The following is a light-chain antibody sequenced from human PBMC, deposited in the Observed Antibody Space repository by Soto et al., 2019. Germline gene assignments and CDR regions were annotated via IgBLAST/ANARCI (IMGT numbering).Light chain of an antibody. CDR2: EGS. CDR1: SSDVGSYNL. Sequence: QSALTQPASVSGSPGQSITISCTGTSSDVGSYNLVSWYQQHPGKAPKLMIYEGSKRPSGVSNRFSGSKSGNTASLTISGLQAEHEADYYCCSYAGSSTFEVFGGGTQLTVL. J-gene: IGLJ2*01. CDR3: CSYAGSSTFEV. V-gene: IGLV2-23*03.